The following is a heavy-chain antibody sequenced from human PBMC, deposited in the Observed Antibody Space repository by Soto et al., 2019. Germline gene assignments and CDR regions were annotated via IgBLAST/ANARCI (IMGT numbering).Heavy chain of an antibody. CDR2: IYHSGST. CDR3: ARVYCSGGSCWFDP. J-gene: IGHJ5*02. CDR1: GGSISSGGYS. V-gene: IGHV4-30-2*01. Sequence: SETLSLTCAVSGGSISSGGYSWSWIRQPPGKGLEWIGYIYHSGSTYYNPSLKSRVTISVDRSKNQFSLKLSSVTAADTAVYYCARVYCSGGSCWFDPWGQGTLVTVSS. D-gene: IGHD2-15*01.